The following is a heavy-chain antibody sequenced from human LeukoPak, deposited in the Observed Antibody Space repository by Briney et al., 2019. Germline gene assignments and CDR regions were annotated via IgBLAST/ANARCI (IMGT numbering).Heavy chain of an antibody. Sequence: SETLSLTCAVYGGSFSGYYWSWIRQPPGKGLEWIGEINRSGSTNYNPSLKSRVTISVDTSKNQFSLKLSSVTAADTAVYYCASRKTGYSSGWYRGYYYYGMDVWGQGTTVTVSS. CDR1: GGSFSGYY. CDR3: ASRKTGYSSGWYRGYYYYGMDV. J-gene: IGHJ6*02. D-gene: IGHD6-19*01. CDR2: INRSGST. V-gene: IGHV4-34*01.